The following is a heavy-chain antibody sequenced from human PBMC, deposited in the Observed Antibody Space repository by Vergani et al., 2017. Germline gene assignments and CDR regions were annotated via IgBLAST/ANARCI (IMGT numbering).Heavy chain of an antibody. V-gene: IGHV4-34*01. D-gene: IGHD6-13*01. J-gene: IGHJ3*02. CDR1: GGSFSGYY. CDR2: INNSGST. CDR3: ARDRGIAAGDAFDI. Sequence: QVQLQQWGAGLLKPSETLSLTCAVYGGSFSGYYWSWIRQPPGKGLEWIGEINNSGSTNYNPSLKSRVTISVDTSKNQFSLKLSSVTAADTAVYYCARDRGIAAGDAFDIWGQGTMVTVSS.